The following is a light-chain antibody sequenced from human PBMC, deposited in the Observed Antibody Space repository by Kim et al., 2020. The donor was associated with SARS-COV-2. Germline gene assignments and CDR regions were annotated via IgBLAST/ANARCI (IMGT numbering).Light chain of an antibody. V-gene: IGKV1-5*03. CDR3: QQYKSDSPWT. CDR1: TDVGAL. Sequence: SLGCRATITCRASTDVGALLAWYQQEPGRAPKVLIYKASNLEGGVPSRFSGSRSGIEFTLTISSLQPEDFATCYCQQYKSDSPWTFGQGTKVDIK. CDR2: KAS. J-gene: IGKJ1*01.